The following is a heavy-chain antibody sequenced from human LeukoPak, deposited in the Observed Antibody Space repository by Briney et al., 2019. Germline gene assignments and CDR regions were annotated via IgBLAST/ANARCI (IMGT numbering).Heavy chain of an antibody. J-gene: IGHJ6*03. V-gene: IGHV4-39*07. CDR1: GGSISSSSYY. Sequence: PSETLSLTCTVSGGSISSSSYYWGWIRQPPGKGLEWIGSIYYSGSTNYNPSLKSRVTISVDTSKNQFSLKLSSVTAADTAVYYCARGRPTVTTRWDVFYYYYYMDVWGKGTTVTVSS. CDR3: ARGRPTVTTRWDVFYYYYYMDV. D-gene: IGHD4-17*01. CDR2: IYYSGST.